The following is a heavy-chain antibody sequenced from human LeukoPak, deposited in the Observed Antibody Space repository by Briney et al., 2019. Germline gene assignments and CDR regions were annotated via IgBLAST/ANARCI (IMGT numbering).Heavy chain of an antibody. V-gene: IGHV4-59*01. CDR3: ARDLGYGYGSGGSYFDY. J-gene: IGHJ4*02. Sequence: SETLSLTCTVSGGSLSSYYWSWIRQPPGKGLEWIGYIYYSGSTNYNPSLKSRVTISVDTSKNQFSLKLSSVTAADTAVYYCARDLGYGYGSGGSYFDYWGQGTLVTVSS. D-gene: IGHD3-10*01. CDR2: IYYSGST. CDR1: GGSLSSYY.